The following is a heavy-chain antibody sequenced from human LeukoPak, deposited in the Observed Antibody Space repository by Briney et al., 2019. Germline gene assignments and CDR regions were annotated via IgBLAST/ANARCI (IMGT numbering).Heavy chain of an antibody. Sequence: SETLSLTCAVSGYSISSGYYWGWIRQPPGKGLEWIGSIYHSGSTYYNPSLKSRVTISVDTSKNQFSLKVSSVTAADTAEYYCARQAIAATGNWFDPWGQGTLVTVSS. V-gene: IGHV4-38-2*01. CDR2: IYHSGST. J-gene: IGHJ5*02. D-gene: IGHD2-15*01. CDR1: GYSISSGYY. CDR3: ARQAIAATGNWFDP.